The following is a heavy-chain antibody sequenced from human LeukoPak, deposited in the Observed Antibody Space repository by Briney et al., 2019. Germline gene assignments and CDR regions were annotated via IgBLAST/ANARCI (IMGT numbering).Heavy chain of an antibody. CDR3: ARRKGEPNIFDS. V-gene: IGHV1-2*06. Sequence: ASVKVSCKASGYTFTGYYMHWVRQAPGQGLEWMGRINPNSGGTNYAQKFRGRVTMTRDTSVSTAYMELSRLRSDDTAVYYCARRKGEPNIFDSWGQGTLVTVSS. CDR2: INPNSGGT. CDR1: GYTFTGYY. J-gene: IGHJ4*02. D-gene: IGHD3-16*01.